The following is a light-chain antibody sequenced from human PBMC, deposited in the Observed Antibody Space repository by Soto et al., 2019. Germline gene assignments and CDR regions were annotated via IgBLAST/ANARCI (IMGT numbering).Light chain of an antibody. CDR3: CSYAGSSTFVV. CDR2: EGS. CDR1: SSDVGSYNL. V-gene: IGLV2-23*03. J-gene: IGLJ2*01. Sequence: QSALTQPASVSGSPGQSITISCTGTSSDVGSYNLVSWYQQHPSKAPKLMIYEGSTRPSGVSNRFSGSKSGNTASLTISGLQAEDEADYYCCSYAGSSTFVVFGGGTKLTVL.